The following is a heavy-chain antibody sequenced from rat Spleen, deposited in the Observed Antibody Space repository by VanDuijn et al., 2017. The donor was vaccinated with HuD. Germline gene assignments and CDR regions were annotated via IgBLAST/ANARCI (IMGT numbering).Heavy chain of an antibody. Sequence: EVQLLESDGGLVQPGRSLKLSCTASGFTFSDYYMAWVRQAPTKGLEWVATISHDGSTTYYRDSVKGRFTISRDNAKSTLYLQMDSLRSEDTATYYCTRAGYLRDWYFDFWGPGTMVTVSS. V-gene: IGHV5-29*01. CDR1: GFTFSDYY. J-gene: IGHJ1*01. CDR2: ISHDGSTT. CDR3: TRAGYLRDWYFDF. D-gene: IGHD2-2*01.